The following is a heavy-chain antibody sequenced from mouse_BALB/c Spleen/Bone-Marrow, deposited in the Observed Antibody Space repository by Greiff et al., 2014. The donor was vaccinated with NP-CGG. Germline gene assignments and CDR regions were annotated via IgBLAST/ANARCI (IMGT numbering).Heavy chain of an antibody. CDR3: TRQYGNYYAMDY. CDR1: GYTFTSYW. D-gene: IGHD2-10*02. CDR2: IYPSDSYT. J-gene: IGHJ4*01. Sequence: QVQLKQSGAELVRPGASVKVSCKASGYTFTSYWTNWVKQRPGQGLEWIGNIYPSDSYTNYNQNFKDKATLTVDKSSSTAYMQLSSPTSEDSAVYYCTRQYGNYYAMDYWGQGTSVTVSS. V-gene: IGHV1S126*01.